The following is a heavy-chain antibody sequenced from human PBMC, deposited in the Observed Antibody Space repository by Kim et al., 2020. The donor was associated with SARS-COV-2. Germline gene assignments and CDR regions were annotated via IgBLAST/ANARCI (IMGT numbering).Heavy chain of an antibody. V-gene: IGHV3-7*03. D-gene: IGHD2-15*01. J-gene: IGHJ4*02. Sequence: RGSLRLSCAASGFIFSNYWMSWVRQAPGQGLEWGANIEQEGSEKYYVDAGKGRFTIFRDNAKKSLYLQMNSLRAEDTAVYYCARGYCSGGNCYGFDYWGQGTLVTVSS. CDR2: IEQEGSEK. CDR3: ARGYCSGGNCYGFDY. CDR1: GFIFSNYW.